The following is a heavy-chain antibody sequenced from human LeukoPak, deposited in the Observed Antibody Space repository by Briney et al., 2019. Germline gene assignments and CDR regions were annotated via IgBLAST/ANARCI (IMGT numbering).Heavy chain of an antibody. Sequence: SETLSLTCTVSGGSISSYYWSWIRQPPGKGLEWIGCIYYSGSTNYNPSFKSRVTISVDTSKNQFSLKLSSVTAADTAVYYCARTGSSWPPYYYYYMDVWGKGTTVTISS. J-gene: IGHJ6*03. V-gene: IGHV4-59*01. D-gene: IGHD6-13*01. CDR2: IYYSGST. CDR1: GGSISSYY. CDR3: ARTGSSWPPYYYYYMDV.